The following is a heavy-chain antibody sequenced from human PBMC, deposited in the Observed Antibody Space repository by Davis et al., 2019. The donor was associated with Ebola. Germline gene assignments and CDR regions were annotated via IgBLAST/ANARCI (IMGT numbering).Heavy chain of an antibody. CDR3: AAEAGAMAMDY. CDR1: GYSFTSYW. Sequence: PGGSLRLSCKGSGYSFTSYWISWVRQMPGKGLEWMGRIDPSDSYTNYSPSFQGQVTISADKSISTAYLQWSSLKASDTAMYYCAAEAGAMAMDYWGQGTLVTVSS. V-gene: IGHV5-10-1*04. CDR2: IDPSDSYT. J-gene: IGHJ4*02. D-gene: IGHD2-2*01.